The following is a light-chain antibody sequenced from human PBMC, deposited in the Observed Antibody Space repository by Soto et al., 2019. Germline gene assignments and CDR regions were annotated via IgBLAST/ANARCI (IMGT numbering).Light chain of an antibody. CDR3: QQYSLSPLT. CDR2: GAS. CDR1: QSIFSSY. J-gene: IGKJ4*01. V-gene: IGKV3-20*01. Sequence: EIVLTQSPGTLSLSPGESATLSCRASQSIFSSYLAWYQQKPGQAPRLLIYGASSRATGIPDRFSGDGSGTDSTLKISSLEPEDFAVYYCQQYSLSPLTFGGGTKVDIK.